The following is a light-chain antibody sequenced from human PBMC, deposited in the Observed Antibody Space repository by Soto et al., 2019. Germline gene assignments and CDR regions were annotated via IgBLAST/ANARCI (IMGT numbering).Light chain of an antibody. CDR2: AAS. J-gene: IGKJ2*01. CDR3: QQYGSSPYT. CDR1: QSVSSNY. Sequence: EIVLTQSPATLSLSPGERATLSCRASQSVSSNYLAWYQQRPGQAPRLLIFAASTRATGIPDRFSGSVSGTDFTLTISRLEPEDFVVYSCQQYGSSPYTFCQGTKLEIK. V-gene: IGKV3-20*01.